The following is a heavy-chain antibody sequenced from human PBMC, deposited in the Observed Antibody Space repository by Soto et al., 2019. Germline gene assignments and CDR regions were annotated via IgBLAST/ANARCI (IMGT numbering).Heavy chain of an antibody. CDR3: ARGRRGDYVPFDY. V-gene: IGHV4-59*01. CDR1: GDSISSYY. CDR2: IYYSGST. D-gene: IGHD4-17*01. J-gene: IGHJ4*02. Sequence: QVQLQESGPGLVKPSETLSLTCTVSGDSISSYYWSWIRQPPGKGLEWIGYIYYSGSTNYNPSLKSRVTLSVDTSKNQFSLKLSSVTAADTAVYYCARGRRGDYVPFDYWGQGTLVTVSS.